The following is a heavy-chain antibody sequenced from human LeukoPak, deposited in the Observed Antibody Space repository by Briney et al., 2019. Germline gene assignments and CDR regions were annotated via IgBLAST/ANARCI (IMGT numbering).Heavy chain of an antibody. CDR1: RGTFSSYA. CDR3: ARDRSSGSYFLGGLDY. D-gene: IGHD1-26*01. Sequence: SVKVSCKASRGTFSSYAISWVRQAPGQGLEWMGGIIPIFGTANYAQKFQGRVTITTDESTSTAYMELSNLRSEDTAVYYCARDRSSGSYFLGGLDYWGQGTLVTVSS. V-gene: IGHV1-69*05. J-gene: IGHJ4*02. CDR2: IIPIFGTA.